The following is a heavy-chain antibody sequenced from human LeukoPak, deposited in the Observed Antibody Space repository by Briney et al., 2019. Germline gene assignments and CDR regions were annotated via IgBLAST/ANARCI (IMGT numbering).Heavy chain of an antibody. CDR2: ISYDGSNK. Sequence: GGSLRLSCAASGFIFSSYDMHWVRQAPGKGLEWVAVISYDGSNKYYADSVKGRFTISRDNSKNTLYLQMGSLRTEDTAVYYCARLLPGIAAAGTDYWGQGTLVTVSS. CDR3: ARLLPGIAAAGTDY. J-gene: IGHJ4*02. CDR1: GFIFSSYD. D-gene: IGHD6-13*01. V-gene: IGHV3-30*03.